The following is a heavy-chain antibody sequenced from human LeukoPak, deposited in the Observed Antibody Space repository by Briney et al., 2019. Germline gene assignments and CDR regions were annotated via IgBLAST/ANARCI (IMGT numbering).Heavy chain of an antibody. CDR2: IYHSGST. CDR1: GGSISSGGYS. D-gene: IGHD4-17*01. V-gene: IGHV4-30-2*01. J-gene: IGHJ5*02. CDR3: ARVDTDTTVTKINWFDP. Sequence: PSQTLSLTCAVSGGSISSGGYSWSWIRQPPGKGLEWIGYIYHSGSTYYNPSLKSRVTISVDRSKNQFSLKLSSVTAADTAVYYCARVDTDTTVTKINWFDPWGQGTLVTVSS.